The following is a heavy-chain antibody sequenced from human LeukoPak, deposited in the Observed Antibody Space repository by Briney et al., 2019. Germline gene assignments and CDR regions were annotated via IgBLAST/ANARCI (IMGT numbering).Heavy chain of an antibody. D-gene: IGHD6-19*01. CDR2: ISYDGSNK. CDR3: AKGGRGSGWYGFFDY. Sequence: GGSLRLSCAASGFTFRSYGMHWVRQAPGKGLEWVAVISYDGSNKYYADSVKGRFTISRDNSKNTLYLQMNSLRAEDTAVYYCAKGGRGSGWYGFFDYWGQGTLVTVSS. V-gene: IGHV3-30*18. CDR1: GFTFRSYG. J-gene: IGHJ4*02.